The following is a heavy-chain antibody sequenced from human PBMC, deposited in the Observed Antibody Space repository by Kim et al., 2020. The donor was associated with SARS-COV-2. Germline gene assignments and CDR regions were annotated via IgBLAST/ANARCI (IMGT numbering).Heavy chain of an antibody. Sequence: YNTSLKSRVTISVDTSKNQFSLKLSSVTAADTAVYYCARKTTVTFYYFDYWGQGTLVTVSS. D-gene: IGHD4-17*01. V-gene: IGHV4-34*01. CDR3: ARKTTVTFYYFDY. J-gene: IGHJ4*02.